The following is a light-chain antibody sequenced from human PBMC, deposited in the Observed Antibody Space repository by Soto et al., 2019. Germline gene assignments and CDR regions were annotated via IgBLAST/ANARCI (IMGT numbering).Light chain of an antibody. J-gene: IGLJ1*01. CDR2: SNT. Sequence: QSVLTQPASASGAPGQTVTIACSGSSCNIGSHTVTWYQHLPGTSLKLLIYSNTQRPLGVPVRFSGSKSGTSASLAISGLPSVDEPEYYCAAWDDRLYVFGTGTKVTVL. CDR3: AAWDDRLYV. V-gene: IGLV1-44*01. CDR1: SCNIGSHT.